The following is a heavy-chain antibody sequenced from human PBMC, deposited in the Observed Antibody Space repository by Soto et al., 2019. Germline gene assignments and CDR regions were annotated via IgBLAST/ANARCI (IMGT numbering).Heavy chain of an antibody. CDR1: GFTFSSYW. CDR3: ARARDSSGYDAFDI. Sequence: GGSLRLSCAASGFTFSSYWMSWVRQAPGKGLEWVANIKRDGSEKYYVDSVKGRFTISRDNAKNSLYLQMNSLRAEDTAVYYCARARDSSGYDAFDIWGQGTMVTVSS. D-gene: IGHD3-22*01. V-gene: IGHV3-7*03. CDR2: IKRDGSEK. J-gene: IGHJ3*02.